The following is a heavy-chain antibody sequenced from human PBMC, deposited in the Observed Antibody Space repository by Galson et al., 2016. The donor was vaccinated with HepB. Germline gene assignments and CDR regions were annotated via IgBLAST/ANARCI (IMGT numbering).Heavy chain of an antibody. CDR2: MNPNSGNT. CDR3: ARGGVEGAAAGTDWGY. J-gene: IGHJ4*02. Sequence: SVKVSCKASGYTFTSYDINWVRQATGQGLEWMGWMNPNSGNTDYEQKFQGRVTMTRNTSISTAYMELSSLRFEDTAVYYCARGGVEGAAAGTDWGYWGQGTLVTVSS. D-gene: IGHD6-13*01. CDR1: GYTFTSYD. V-gene: IGHV1-8*01.